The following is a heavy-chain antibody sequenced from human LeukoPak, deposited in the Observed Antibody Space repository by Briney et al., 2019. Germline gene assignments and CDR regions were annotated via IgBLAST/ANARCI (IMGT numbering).Heavy chain of an antibody. V-gene: IGHV3-7*01. J-gene: IGHJ4*02. CDR1: GFTFSSYW. Sequence: GGSLRLSCAASGFTFSSYWMSWVRQAPGKGLEWVANIKQDGSEKYYVDSVKGRFTISRDNAKNSLYLQMNSLGAEDTAVYYCARDQISWNYDILTGYSNYYFDYWGQGTLVTVSS. CDR3: ARDQISWNYDILTGYSNYYFDY. CDR2: IKQDGSEK. D-gene: IGHD3-9*01.